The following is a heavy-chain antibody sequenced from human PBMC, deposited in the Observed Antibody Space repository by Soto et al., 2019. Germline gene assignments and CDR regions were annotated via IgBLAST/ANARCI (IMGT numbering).Heavy chain of an antibody. D-gene: IGHD6-13*01. J-gene: IGHJ6*03. V-gene: IGHV1-18*01. CDR2: ISAYNGNT. Sequence: QVQLVQSGAEVKKPGASVKVSCKASGYTFTSYGISWVRQAPGQGLEWMGWISAYNGNTNYAQKLQGRVTMTTDTSTSTAYMELRSLRYDDTAVYYCARESLAFSSSWYGDFYYYMDVWGKGTTVTVSS. CDR1: GYTFTSYG. CDR3: ARESLAFSSSWYGDFYYYMDV.